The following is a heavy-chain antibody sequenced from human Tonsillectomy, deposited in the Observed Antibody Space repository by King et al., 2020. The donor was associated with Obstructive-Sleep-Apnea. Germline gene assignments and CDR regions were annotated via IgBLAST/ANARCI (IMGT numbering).Heavy chain of an antibody. J-gene: IGHJ4*02. V-gene: IGHV3-23*04. CDR3: AKHGRATTDLPNYYFDY. D-gene: IGHD5-24*01. Sequence: VQLVESGGGLVQPGGSLRLSCAASGFTFSNYAMSWVRQAPGKGLEWVSAISGGGDSTYYADSVKGRFTISKDNSKNTLYLQMNSLRAEDTAVYYCAKHGRATTDLPNYYFDYWGQGTLVTVSS. CDR1: GFTFSNYA. CDR2: ISGGGDST.